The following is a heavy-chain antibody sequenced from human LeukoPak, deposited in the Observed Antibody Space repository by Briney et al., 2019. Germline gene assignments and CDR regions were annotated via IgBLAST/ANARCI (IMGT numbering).Heavy chain of an antibody. D-gene: IGHD2-15*01. V-gene: IGHV1-69*13. CDR3: ARDPLYSADVDCSGGSCYSTSGFDY. CDR2: IIPIFGTA. Sequence: ASVKVSCKASGGTFSSYAISWVRQAPGQGLEWMGGIIPIFGTANYAQKFQGRVTITADESTSTAYMELSSLRSEDTAVYYCARDPLYSADVDCSGGSCYSTSGFDYWGQGTLVTVSS. CDR1: GGTFSSYA. J-gene: IGHJ4*02.